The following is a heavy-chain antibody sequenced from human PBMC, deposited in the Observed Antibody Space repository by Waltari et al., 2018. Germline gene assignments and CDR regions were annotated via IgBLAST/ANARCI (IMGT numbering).Heavy chain of an antibody. Sequence: QLQLQESGPGLGKPSETLSLTCTVPGDSISSSSYYWGWLRQPPGKGLACIGSIHYSGSTHYNPSLKNRVTISVDTSKNQFSLKLTSVSAADTAVYYCARHLDRGGSRFSPWFDPWGQGTLVIVSS. CDR2: IHYSGST. D-gene: IGHD2-15*01. J-gene: IGHJ5*02. CDR3: ARHLDRGGSRFSPWFDP. V-gene: IGHV4-39*01. CDR1: GDSISSSSYY.